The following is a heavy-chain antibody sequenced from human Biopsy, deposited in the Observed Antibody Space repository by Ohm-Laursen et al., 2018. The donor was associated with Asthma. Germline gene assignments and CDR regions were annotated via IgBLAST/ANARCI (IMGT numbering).Heavy chain of an antibody. D-gene: IGHD3-22*01. CDR3: AKVRSDWVITESFDY. Sequence: SLRLSCTASGFKLDEYTMHWVRQAPGKGLEWVSGISWNSATIGYADSVEGRFTISRDNAKNSVFLHMDSLRPEDTAFYYCAKVRSDWVITESFDYWGQGDLVTVSS. V-gene: IGHV3-9*01. J-gene: IGHJ4*02. CDR1: GFKLDEYT. CDR2: ISWNSATI.